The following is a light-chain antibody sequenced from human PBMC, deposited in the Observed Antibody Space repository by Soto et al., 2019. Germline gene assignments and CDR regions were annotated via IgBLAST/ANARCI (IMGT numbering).Light chain of an antibody. J-gene: IGKJ5*01. V-gene: IGKV1-5*01. CDR1: QNIDRW. CDR3: QQYDNLPIT. CDR2: AAS. Sequence: DIQMTQSPSPLPASVGDTVTITCRASQNIDRWVAWYQQKSGKDPKLMIYAASSLQSGVPSRFSGSGSGTDFTFTISSLQPEDIATYYCQQYDNLPITLGQGTRLEIK.